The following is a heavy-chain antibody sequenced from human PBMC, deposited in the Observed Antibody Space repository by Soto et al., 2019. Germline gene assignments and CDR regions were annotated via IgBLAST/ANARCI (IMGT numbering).Heavy chain of an antibody. CDR2: ISAYNGNT. V-gene: IGHV1-18*01. Sequence: QVQLVQSGAEVKKPGASVKVSCKASGYTFTSYGISWVRQAPGQGLEWMGWISAYNGNTNYAQKLQGRVTMTTDTPTRTAYTELRGVRSHATAVYYSAREYYHASGSWYGGKGTLVTVPS. J-gene: IGHJ4*02. D-gene: IGHD3-10*01. CDR3: AREYYHASGSWY. CDR1: GYTFTSYG.